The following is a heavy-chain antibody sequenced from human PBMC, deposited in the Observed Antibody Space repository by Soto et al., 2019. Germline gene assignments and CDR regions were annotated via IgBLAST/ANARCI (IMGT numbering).Heavy chain of an antibody. CDR2: IIPILGIA. Sequence: QVQLVQSGAEVKKPGSSVKVSCTASGGTFSSYTISWVRQAPGQGLEWMGRIIPILGIANYAQKFHGRVTITADKSTSTAYMELSSLRSEDTAVYYCASGPGIAAAGTDYWGQGTLVTVSS. V-gene: IGHV1-69*02. J-gene: IGHJ4*02. CDR1: GGTFSSYT. CDR3: ASGPGIAAAGTDY. D-gene: IGHD6-13*01.